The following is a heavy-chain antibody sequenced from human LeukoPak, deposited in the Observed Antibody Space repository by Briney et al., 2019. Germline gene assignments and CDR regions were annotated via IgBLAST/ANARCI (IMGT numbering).Heavy chain of an antibody. CDR3: ASFFCTSALCYYLDY. CDR1: GYTFPSNA. J-gene: IGHJ4*02. V-gene: IGHV7-4-1*02. CDR2: INNNTGNP. Sequence: ASVNVSCKSSGYTFPSNALGWVRQAPGQGLEWMGWINNNTGNPTYAQGFTGGFVFSLDTSDNTAYLQISSLQAEDTAVYSCASFFCTSALCYYLDYWGQGTLVTVSS. D-gene: IGHD2-8*01.